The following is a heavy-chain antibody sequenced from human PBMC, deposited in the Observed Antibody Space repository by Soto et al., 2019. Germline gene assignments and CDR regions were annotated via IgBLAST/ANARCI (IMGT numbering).Heavy chain of an antibody. D-gene: IGHD2-15*01. J-gene: IGHJ5*02. CDR2: IYHSGST. CDR3: ARGLIGPNWFEP. Sequence: QLQLQESGSGLVKPSQTLSLTCAVSGGSISSGGYYWSWIRQPPGKGLEWIGYIYHSGSTYYTPSLKSRDTISGDRSNKQFSLNLSSVTAADTAVYFCARGLIGPNWFEPWGQGTLVTVSS. CDR1: GGSISSGGYY. V-gene: IGHV4-30-2*01.